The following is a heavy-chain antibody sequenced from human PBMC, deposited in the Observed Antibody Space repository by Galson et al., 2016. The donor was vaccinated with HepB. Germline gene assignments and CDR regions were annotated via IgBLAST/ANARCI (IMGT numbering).Heavy chain of an antibody. CDR1: GFSVGNYW. D-gene: IGHD6-25*01. J-gene: IGHJ4*02. CDR3: ASTQRNTDELDY. Sequence: SLRLSCATSGFSVGNYWMTWVRQSTGRGLEWVANIKEDGSEINYVNAVKGRSTISRDNAKNSLFLQMHSLSAEDTAVYYCASTQRNTDELDYWGQGTLVTVSS. CDR2: IKEDGSEI. V-gene: IGHV3-7*02.